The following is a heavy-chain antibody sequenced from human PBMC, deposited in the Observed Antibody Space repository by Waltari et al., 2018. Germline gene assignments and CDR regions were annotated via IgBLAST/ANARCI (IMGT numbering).Heavy chain of an antibody. Sequence: EVQLVESGGGLVKPGGSLRLSCAASGFTFSSYSMNWVRQAPGKGLEWVSSISSSSSYIYYADSAKGRFTISRDNAKNSLYLQMNSLRAEDTAVYYCAGGVDSSSVNWFDPWGQGTLVTVSS. CDR1: GFTFSSYS. J-gene: IGHJ5*02. V-gene: IGHV3-21*01. CDR2: ISSSSSYI. D-gene: IGHD6-6*01. CDR3: AGGVDSSSVNWFDP.